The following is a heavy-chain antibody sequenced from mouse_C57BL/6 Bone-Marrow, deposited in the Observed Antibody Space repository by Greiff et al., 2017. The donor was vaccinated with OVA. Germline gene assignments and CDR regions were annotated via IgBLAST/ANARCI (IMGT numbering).Heavy chain of an antibody. CDR2: IYPGSGST. Sequence: VQLQQPGAELVKPGASVKMSCKASGYTFTSYWITWVKQRPGQGLEWIGDIYPGSGSTNYNEKFKSKATLTVDTSSNTAYMQLSSRTSEDSAFYDCARGDTTVVEALENWGQGTTLTVSS. J-gene: IGHJ2*01. V-gene: IGHV1-55*01. CDR3: ARGDTTVVEALEN. D-gene: IGHD1-1*01. CDR1: GYTFTSYW.